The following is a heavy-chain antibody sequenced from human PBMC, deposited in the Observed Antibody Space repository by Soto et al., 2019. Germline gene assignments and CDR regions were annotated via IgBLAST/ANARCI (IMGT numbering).Heavy chain of an antibody. CDR3: ARKEGESGNYAFDI. CDR2: IIPIFGTA. Sequence: QVQLVQSGAEVKKPGSSVKVSCKASGGTFSSYAISWVRQAPGQGLEWMGGIIPIFGTANYAQKFQGRVTITADESTSTAYMELSILRSEDTAVYYCARKEGESGNYAFDIWGQGTMVTVSS. J-gene: IGHJ3*02. D-gene: IGHD3-10*01. V-gene: IGHV1-69*01. CDR1: GGTFSSYA.